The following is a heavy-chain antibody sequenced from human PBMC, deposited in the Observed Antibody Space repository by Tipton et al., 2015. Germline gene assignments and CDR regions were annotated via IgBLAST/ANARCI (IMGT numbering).Heavy chain of an antibody. CDR2: FSDTGST. J-gene: IGHJ6*02. CDR3: ARGLKAYYYDSSGYPDV. V-gene: IGHV4-31*03. Sequence: TLSLTCSVSGASTSTDAYYWSWVRQHPGKGLEWMAYFSDTGSTYYNPSLRSRTTISADASKNHFSLRLSSVTAADTAVYYCARGLKAYYYDSSGYPDVWGQGTTVSVSS. D-gene: IGHD3-22*01. CDR1: GASTSTDAYY.